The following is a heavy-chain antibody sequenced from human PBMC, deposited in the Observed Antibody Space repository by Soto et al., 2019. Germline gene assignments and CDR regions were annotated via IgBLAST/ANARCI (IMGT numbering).Heavy chain of an antibody. CDR3: ARGRYGDY. J-gene: IGHJ4*02. Sequence: QDHLVQCADEVKNPGSSVKVSCKGSGSAFTNYSITWVRQAPGQGLEWMGWISAHNGNTNYAQKLQGRVTVTRDTSTSTAYMELRSLRSDDTAVYYCARGRYGDYWGQGALVTVSS. D-gene: IGHD1-1*01. CDR1: GSAFTNYS. CDR2: ISAHNGNT. V-gene: IGHV1-18*01.